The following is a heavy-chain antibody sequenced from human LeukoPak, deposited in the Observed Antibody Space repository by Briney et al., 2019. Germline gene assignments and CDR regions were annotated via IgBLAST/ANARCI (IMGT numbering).Heavy chain of an antibody. D-gene: IGHD1-26*01. CDR3: AREEWELRAFDY. CDR1: GYSISSGYF. Sequence: PSETLSLTCTVSGYSISSGYFWGWIRQPPGKGLEWIGSIYHSGSTYYNASLKSRVTISVDTSNNQFSLKLSSVTAADTAVYYCAREEWELRAFDYWGQGTLVTVSS. CDR2: IYHSGST. J-gene: IGHJ4*02. V-gene: IGHV4-38-2*02.